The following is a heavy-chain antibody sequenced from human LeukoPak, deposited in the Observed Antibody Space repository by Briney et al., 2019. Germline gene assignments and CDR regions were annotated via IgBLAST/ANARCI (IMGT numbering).Heavy chain of an antibody. Sequence: SSETLSLTCTVSGYSISSGYYWGWIRQPPGKGLEWIGSIYHSGSTYYNPSLKSRVTISVDTSKNQFSLKLSSVTAADTAVYYCARDGFDYYDSSGSYWGQGTLVTVSS. CDR3: ARDGFDYYDSSGSY. CDR1: GYSISSGYY. J-gene: IGHJ4*02. V-gene: IGHV4-38-2*02. CDR2: IYHSGST. D-gene: IGHD3-22*01.